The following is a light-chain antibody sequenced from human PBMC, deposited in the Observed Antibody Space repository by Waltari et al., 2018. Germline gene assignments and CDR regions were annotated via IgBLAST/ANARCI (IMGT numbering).Light chain of an antibody. Sequence: QLVLTQSPSASASLGASVRLTCTMSSGHSSYTIAWHQQQPQKGPRYLVKVNSDGGHSKGGGVPDRFSGSSSRAERYVTLSILQPENEADDDCHTWCTGIHVVFGGGTKLTVL. CDR3: HTWCTGIHVV. CDR1: SGHSSYT. V-gene: IGLV4-69*01. J-gene: IGLJ2*01. CDR2: VNSDGGH.